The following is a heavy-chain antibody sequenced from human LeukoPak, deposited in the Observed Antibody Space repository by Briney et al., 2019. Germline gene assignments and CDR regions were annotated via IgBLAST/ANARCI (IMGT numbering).Heavy chain of an antibody. CDR2: IYPGDSDT. CDR1: GYNFASYW. J-gene: IGHJ6*03. CDR3: ARFSRPNTIFGVVINSGPLYYMDV. D-gene: IGHD3-3*01. Sequence: GESLKISCKGSGYNFASYWIGWVRQLPGKGLEWMGIIYPGDSDTRYSPSFQGQVTISADKSISTAYLQWSSLKASDTAMYYCARFSRPNTIFGVVINSGPLYYMDVWGKGTTVTVSS. V-gene: IGHV5-51*01.